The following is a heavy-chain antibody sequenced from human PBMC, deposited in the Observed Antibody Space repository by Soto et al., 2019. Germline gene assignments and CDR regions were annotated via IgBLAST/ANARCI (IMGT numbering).Heavy chain of an antibody. J-gene: IGHJ6*04. D-gene: IGHD4-17*01. CDR1: GYTFTSYY. V-gene: IGHV1-46*03. Sequence: QVQLVQSGAEVKKPGASVKVSCKASGYTFTSYYMHWVRQAPGQGLEWMGIINPSGGSTSYAQKFQGRVTMTRDTSTSTVYMELSSLRSEDTAVYYCARDWGHYGDVRPSPPLDVWGKGTTVTVSS. CDR2: INPSGGST. CDR3: ARDWGHYGDVRPSPPLDV.